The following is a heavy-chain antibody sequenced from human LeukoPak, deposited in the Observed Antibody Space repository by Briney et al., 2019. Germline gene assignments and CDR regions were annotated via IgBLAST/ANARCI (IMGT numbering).Heavy chain of an antibody. V-gene: IGHV3-23*01. J-gene: IGHJ3*02. Sequence: PGGSLRLSCAASGFAFSSVAMSWVRQPPGKGVEWVSSISGSGGSTYYADSVKGRFTISRDNSKNTLYLQMNSLRAEDTAVYYCAKEGDHYDSRDSGAFDIWGQGTRVTVSS. CDR3: AKEGDHYDSRDSGAFDI. D-gene: IGHD3-22*01. CDR2: ISGSGGST. CDR1: GFAFSSVA.